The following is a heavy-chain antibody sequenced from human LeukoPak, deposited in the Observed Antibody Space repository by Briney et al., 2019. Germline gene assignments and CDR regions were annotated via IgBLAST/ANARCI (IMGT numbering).Heavy chain of an antibody. J-gene: IGHJ6*03. CDR2: IKQDGSEK. CDR3: ARCPGYYYYMDV. CDR1: GFTFSSRDW. D-gene: IGHD5/OR15-5a*01. Sequence: AGGSLRLSCVASGFTFSSRDWMTWVRQAPGKGLEWVANIKQDGSEKNYVDSVKGRFTISRDNAKNSVDLQMNSLRAEDTAVYYCARCPGYYYYMDVWGKGTTVTISS. V-gene: IGHV3-7*01.